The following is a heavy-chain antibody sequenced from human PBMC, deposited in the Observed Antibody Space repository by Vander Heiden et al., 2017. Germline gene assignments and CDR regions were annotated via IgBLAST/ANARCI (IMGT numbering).Heavy chain of an antibody. CDR1: GYTFTGYY. Sequence: QAQLVQSGAEVQTPGASVKVSCKAYGYTFTGYYMHWVRQAPGQGLEWMGWINPTSGGTNYAQKFQGRVTMTSDTSISTAYMELSRLGSDDTAVYYCARWATVTYSPGWYFDLWGRGTLVTVSS. V-gene: IGHV1-2*02. CDR2: INPTSGGT. J-gene: IGHJ2*01. CDR3: ARWATVTYSPGWYFDL. D-gene: IGHD4-17*01.